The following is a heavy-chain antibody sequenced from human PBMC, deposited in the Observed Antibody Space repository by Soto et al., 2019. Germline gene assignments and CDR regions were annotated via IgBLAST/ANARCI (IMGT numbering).Heavy chain of an antibody. J-gene: IGHJ6*03. CDR2: IYYSGST. V-gene: IGHV4-59*01. Sequence: SETLSLTCTVSGGSISSYYWSWIRQPPGKGLEWIGYIYYSGSTNYNPSLKSRVTISVDTSKNQFSLKLSSVTAADTAVYYCARVIAAAGDYYYYYMDVWGKGTTGTVSS. CDR1: GGSISSYY. CDR3: ARVIAAAGDYYYYYMDV. D-gene: IGHD6-13*01.